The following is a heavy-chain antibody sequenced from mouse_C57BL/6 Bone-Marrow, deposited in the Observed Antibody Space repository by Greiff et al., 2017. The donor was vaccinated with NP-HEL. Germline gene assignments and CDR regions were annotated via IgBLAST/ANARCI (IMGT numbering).Heavy chain of an antibody. Sequence: QVQLKQPGAELVKPGASVKLSCKASGYTFPSYWMHWVKQRPGRGLEWIGRIDPNSGGTKYNEKFKSKATLTVDKSSSTAYMQLSSLTSEDSAVYYGARPRWLLPYYYAMDYWGQGTSVTVSS. CDR3: ARPRWLLPYYYAMDY. D-gene: IGHD2-3*01. CDR2: IDPNSGGT. V-gene: IGHV1-62-3*01. J-gene: IGHJ4*01. CDR1: GYTFPSYW.